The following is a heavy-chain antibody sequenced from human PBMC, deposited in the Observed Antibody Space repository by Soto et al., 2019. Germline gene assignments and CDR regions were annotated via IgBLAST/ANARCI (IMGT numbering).Heavy chain of an antibody. CDR2: IYYSGST. CDR3: ARQGKDGYVRLDY. V-gene: IGHV4-39*01. CDR1: GGSISSSSYY. J-gene: IGHJ4*02. Sequence: SETLSLTCAVSGGSISSSSYYWGWIRQPPGKGLEWIGSIYYSGSTYYNPSLKSRVTISVDTSKNQFSLKLSSVTAADTAVYYCARQGKDGYVRLDYWGRGTLVTVSS. D-gene: IGHD5-12*01.